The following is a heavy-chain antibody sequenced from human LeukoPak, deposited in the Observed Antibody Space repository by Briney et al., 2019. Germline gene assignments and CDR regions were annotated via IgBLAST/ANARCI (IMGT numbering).Heavy chain of an antibody. CDR3: ARVKWPHAFDI. D-gene: IGHD5-12*01. V-gene: IGHV3-21*01. CDR1: GFTFSSYS. J-gene: IGHJ3*02. Sequence: GGSLRLSCAASGFTFSSYSMNWVRQAPGNGLEWVSSISSSSSYIYYADSVKGRFTISRDNAKNSLYLQMNSLRAEDTAVYYCARVKWPHAFDIWGQGTMVTVSS. CDR2: ISSSSSYI.